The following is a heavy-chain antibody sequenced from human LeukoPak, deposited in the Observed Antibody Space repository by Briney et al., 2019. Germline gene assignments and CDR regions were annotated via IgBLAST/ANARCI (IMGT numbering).Heavy chain of an antibody. CDR3: AGSSSWYSSDY. CDR2: IYDSAST. V-gene: IGHV4-30-2*01. CDR1: DGSFSRGGYC. J-gene: IGHJ4*02. D-gene: IGHD6-13*01. Sequence: SQTLSLTCAVSDGSFSRGGYCWGWDRQPRGRGLEWVGYIYDSASTFYNPSLESRVTISVDTSKNQFSLKLSSVTAADPAVYYCAGSSSWYSSDYWGQGTLVTVSS.